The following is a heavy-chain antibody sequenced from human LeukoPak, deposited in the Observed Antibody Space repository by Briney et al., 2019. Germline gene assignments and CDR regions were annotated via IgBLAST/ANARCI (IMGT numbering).Heavy chain of an antibody. D-gene: IGHD6-19*01. CDR2: IYSSGNT. V-gene: IGHV4-61*02. Sequence: TLSLTCGVSGDSISSGSTYWSWIRQPAGKGLEWIGRIYSSGNTNYNPSLKSRVTISVDTSKNQFSLKLTSVTAADTATYYCARETSLAGFASGLGFNYWGQGILVTVSS. CDR3: ARETSLAGFASGLGFNY. J-gene: IGHJ4*02. CDR1: GDSISSGSTY.